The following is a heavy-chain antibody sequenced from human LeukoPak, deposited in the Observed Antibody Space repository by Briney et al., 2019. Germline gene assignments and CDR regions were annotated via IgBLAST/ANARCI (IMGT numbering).Heavy chain of an antibody. J-gene: IGHJ5*02. D-gene: IGHD2-2*01. CDR3: AREFIVVVPAAMTKGNWFDP. Sequence: GGSLRLSCAASGFIFSSYWMHWVRQAPGKGLVWVSRINSDGSSTSYADSVKGRFTISRDNAKNTLYLQMNSLRAEDTAVYYCAREFIVVVPAAMTKGNWFDPWGQGTLVTVSS. CDR2: INSDGSST. CDR1: GFIFSSYW. V-gene: IGHV3-74*01.